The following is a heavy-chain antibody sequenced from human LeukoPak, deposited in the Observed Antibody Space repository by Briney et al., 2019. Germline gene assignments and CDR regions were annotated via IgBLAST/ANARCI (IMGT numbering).Heavy chain of an antibody. Sequence: GGSLRLSCAASGFTLSSNYMSWVRQAPGKGLEWVSVIYSGGSTYYADSVKGRFTISRDNSKNTLYLQMNSLRAEDTAVYYCARSLIRGNYDSMYYFDYWGQGTLVTVSS. V-gene: IGHV3-53*01. CDR1: GFTLSSNY. J-gene: IGHJ4*02. CDR2: IYSGGST. D-gene: IGHD3-3*01. CDR3: ARSLIRGNYDSMYYFDY.